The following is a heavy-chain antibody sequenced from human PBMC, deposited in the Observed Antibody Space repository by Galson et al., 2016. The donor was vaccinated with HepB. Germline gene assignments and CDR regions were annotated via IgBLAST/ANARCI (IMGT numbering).Heavy chain of an antibody. J-gene: IGHJ4*02. CDR3: TRYSETYNTIDY. CDR2: ISSSSTNI. D-gene: IGHD1-26*01. V-gene: IGHV3-48*02. Sequence: SLRLSCAASGFTFTHYGINWVRQAPGKGLEWVSYISSSSTNIYYADSVKGRFTISRDNAKNSLYLQMNSLRDEDTAVYYGTRYSETYNTIDYCGQGTLVTVSS. CDR1: GFTFTHYG.